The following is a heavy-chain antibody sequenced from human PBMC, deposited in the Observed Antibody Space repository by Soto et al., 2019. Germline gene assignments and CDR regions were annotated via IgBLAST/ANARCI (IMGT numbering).Heavy chain of an antibody. J-gene: IGHJ5*02. V-gene: IGHV4-59*01. Sequence: QVQLQESGPGLVKPSETLSLTCTVSGGSISSYYWSWIRQPPGKGLEWIGYSYYSGTTNYNPSLKSRVTISLDTSKNQSSLKLSSVTAADTAVYYCARGSLATAGNWFVPWGQGTLVTVSS. CDR2: SYYSGTT. CDR1: GGSISSYY. D-gene: IGHD6-13*01. CDR3: ARGSLATAGNWFVP.